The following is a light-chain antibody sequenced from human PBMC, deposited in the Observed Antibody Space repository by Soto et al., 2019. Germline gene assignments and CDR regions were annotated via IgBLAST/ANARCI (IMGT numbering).Light chain of an antibody. CDR1: SSDVGSYNH. CDR2: EVS. Sequence: QSALTQPASVSGSPGQSITISCTGTSSDVGSYNHVSWHQHHPGKAPKLMIYEVSNRPSGVSDHFSGSKSGDTASLTISGLQAEDEADYYCSSYTSSSTRVFGTGTKLTVL. V-gene: IGLV2-14*01. J-gene: IGLJ1*01. CDR3: SSYTSSSTRV.